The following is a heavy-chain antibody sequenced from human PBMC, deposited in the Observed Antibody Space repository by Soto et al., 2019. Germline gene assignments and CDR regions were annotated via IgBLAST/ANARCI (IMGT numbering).Heavy chain of an antibody. CDR2: ISNDGTYK. CDR3: SKDPSTTWDHYSSMDV. J-gene: IGHJ6*01. CDR1: GFTFIYYH. Sequence: QVQLVESVGGVVRPGGSLRLSCAAYGFTFIYYHIHWDRQAPVKGLEWLTVISNDGTYKYYADSVKGRFTISRDNSKNTLSLQMAGLRAENTAVYYWSKDPSTTWDHYSSMDVWGQGTTVTVSS. D-gene: IGHD1-1*01. V-gene: IGHV3-30*18.